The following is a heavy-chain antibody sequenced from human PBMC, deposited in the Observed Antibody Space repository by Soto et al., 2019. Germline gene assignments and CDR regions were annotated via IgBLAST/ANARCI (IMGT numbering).Heavy chain of an antibody. J-gene: IGHJ4*02. Sequence: EVQLVESGGGLVQPGGSLRLSCAASGFTFSSYWMHWVRQAPGKGLVWVSRINSDGSSTSYADSVKGRFTISRDNAKNTLYLQMNSLRAEDTAVYYCDVAVAGPTAIGDWGQGTLVTVSS. CDR3: DVAVAGPTAIGD. V-gene: IGHV3-74*01. D-gene: IGHD6-19*01. CDR1: GFTFSSYW. CDR2: INSDGSST.